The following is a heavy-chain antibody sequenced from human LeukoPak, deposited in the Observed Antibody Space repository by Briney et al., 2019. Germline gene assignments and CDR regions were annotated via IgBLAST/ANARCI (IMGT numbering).Heavy chain of an antibody. CDR1: GGSISSGGYY. CDR2: INHSGST. D-gene: IGHD2-2*01. Sequence: SETLSLTCTVSGGSISSGGYYWSWIRQPPGKGLEWIGEINHSGSTNYNPSLKSRVTISVDTSKNQFSLKLSSVTAADTAVYYCARAKWYCSSTSCYRYYYYGMDVWGQGTTVTVSS. V-gene: IGHV4-39*07. J-gene: IGHJ6*02. CDR3: ARAKWYCSSTSCYRYYYYGMDV.